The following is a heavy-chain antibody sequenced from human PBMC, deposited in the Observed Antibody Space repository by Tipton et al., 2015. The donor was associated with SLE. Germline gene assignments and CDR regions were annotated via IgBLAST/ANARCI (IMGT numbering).Heavy chain of an antibody. J-gene: IGHJ3*02. CDR1: GFSFSSYA. D-gene: IGHD5-24*01. Sequence: GSLRLSCAASGFSFSSYAMHWLRQAPGKGLEWVASINQGETEVYYVDSVKGRFSISRDNAKNSLYLQRNGLRAEDTAVFYCAKVRDDYTLGSLDIWGQGTVVTVSS. V-gene: IGHV3-7*01. CDR3: AKVRDDYTLGSLDI. CDR2: INQGETEV.